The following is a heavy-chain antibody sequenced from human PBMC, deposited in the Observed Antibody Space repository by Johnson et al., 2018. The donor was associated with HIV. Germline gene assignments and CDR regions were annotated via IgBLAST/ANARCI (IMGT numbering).Heavy chain of an antibody. CDR1: GFTFSSYA. D-gene: IGHD3-3*01. V-gene: IGHV3-23*04. Sequence: VQLVESGGGLVQPGGSLRLSCAASGFTFSSYAMSWVRQAPGKGLEWVSGINGDGNSANYAKSLRGRFAISRDNAKNTLYLQMNSLRAEDTAVYYCARDGLEVDAFDIWGQGTMVTVSS. CDR3: ARDGLEVDAFDI. J-gene: IGHJ3*02. CDR2: INGDGNSA.